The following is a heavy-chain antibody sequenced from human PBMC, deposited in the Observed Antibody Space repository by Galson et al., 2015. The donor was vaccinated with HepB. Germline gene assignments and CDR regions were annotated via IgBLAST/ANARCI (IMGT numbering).Heavy chain of an antibody. J-gene: IGHJ4*02. CDR3: ARENYDSSGYYYVFDYDY. CDR1: GFTFSSYA. V-gene: IGHV3-23*01. Sequence: SLRLSCAASGFTFSSYAMSWVRQAPGKGLEWVSAISGSGGSTYYADSVKGRFTISRDNSKNTLYLQMNSLRAEDTAVYYCARENYDSSGYYYVFDYDYWGQGTLVTVSS. D-gene: IGHD3-22*01. CDR2: ISGSGGST.